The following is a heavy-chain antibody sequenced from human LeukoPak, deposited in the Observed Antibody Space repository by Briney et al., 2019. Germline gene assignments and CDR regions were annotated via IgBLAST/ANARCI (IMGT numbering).Heavy chain of an antibody. V-gene: IGHV1-2*04. CDR2: INPNSGGT. J-gene: IGHJ4*02. CDR3: ARDATFWSGYYIGGATYYFDY. CDR1: GYTFTGYY. D-gene: IGHD3-3*01. Sequence: ASVKVSCKASGYTFTGYYMHWVRQAPGQGLEWMGWINPNSGGTNYAQKFQGWVTMTRDTSISTAYMELSRLRSDDTAVYYCARDATFWSGYYIGGATYYFDYWGQGTLVTVSS.